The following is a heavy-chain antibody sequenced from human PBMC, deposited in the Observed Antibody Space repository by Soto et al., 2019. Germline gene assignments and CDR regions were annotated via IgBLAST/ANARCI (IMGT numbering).Heavy chain of an antibody. CDR2: ISYDGSNK. J-gene: IGHJ4*02. Sequence: QVQLVESGGGVVQPGRSLRLSCAASGFTFSSYAMHWVRQAPGKGLEWVAVISYDGSNKYYADSVKGRFTISRDNSKNTLYLQMNSLRAEDTAVYYCARDYRYYDSSGYYNVFDYWGQGTLVTVSS. D-gene: IGHD3-22*01. CDR3: ARDYRYYDSSGYYNVFDY. CDR1: GFTFSSYA. V-gene: IGHV3-30-3*01.